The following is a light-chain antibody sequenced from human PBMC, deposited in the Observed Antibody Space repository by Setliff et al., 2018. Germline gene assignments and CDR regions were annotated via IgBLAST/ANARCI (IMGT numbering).Light chain of an antibody. CDR3: SSYGRNRSYVYVL. Sequence: QSVLAQPASVSGSPGQSITISCTGANSAIGTYNLVSWYQQYPGRAPNLMIYEVTRRPSGVSDRFSAPKSGNTASLTISGLQAEDEADYYCSSYGRNRSYVYVLFGGGTK. J-gene: IGLJ2*01. V-gene: IGLV2-23*02. CDR2: EVT. CDR1: NSAIGTYNL.